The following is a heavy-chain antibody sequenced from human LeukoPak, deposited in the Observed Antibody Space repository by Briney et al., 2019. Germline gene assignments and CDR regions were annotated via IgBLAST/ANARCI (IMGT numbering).Heavy chain of an antibody. J-gene: IGHJ6*03. D-gene: IGHD3-3*02. CDR3: AKATLLDGVMDV. CDR2: ISWNSGSI. V-gene: IGHV3-9*01. CDR1: GFTFDDYA. Sequence: PGGSLRLSCAASGFTFDDYAMHWVRHAPGKGLEWVSGISWNSGSIGYADSVKGRFTISRDNAKNSLYLQMNSLRAEDTALYYCAKATLLDGVMDVWGKGTTVTVSS.